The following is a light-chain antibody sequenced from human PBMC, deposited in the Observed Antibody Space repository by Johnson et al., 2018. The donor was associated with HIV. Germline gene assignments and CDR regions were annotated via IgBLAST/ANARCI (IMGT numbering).Light chain of an antibody. Sequence: QSALTQPPSVSAAPGQKVTISCSGSSSNIGNNYVSWYQQLPGTAPKLLIYDNNKRPSGIPDRFSGSKSGTSATLGITGLQTGDEADYYCGTWDSSLSAGGVFGPGTKVTAL. CDR2: DNN. J-gene: IGLJ1*01. CDR3: GTWDSSLSAGGV. V-gene: IGLV1-51*01. CDR1: SSNIGNNY.